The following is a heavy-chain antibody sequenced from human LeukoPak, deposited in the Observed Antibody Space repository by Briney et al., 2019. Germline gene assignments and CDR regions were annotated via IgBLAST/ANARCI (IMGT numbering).Heavy chain of an antibody. CDR2: IYSGGST. Sequence: GGSLRLSCAASGFTVSRNYMSWVRKAPGKGLEWVSVIYSGGSTYYADSVKGRFTISRDNSKNTLYLQMNSLRAEDTAVYYCARNDYYDSSGYYGGLYYWGQGTLVTVSS. CDR1: GFTVSRNY. D-gene: IGHD3-22*01. V-gene: IGHV3-66*01. J-gene: IGHJ4*02. CDR3: ARNDYYDSSGYYGGLYY.